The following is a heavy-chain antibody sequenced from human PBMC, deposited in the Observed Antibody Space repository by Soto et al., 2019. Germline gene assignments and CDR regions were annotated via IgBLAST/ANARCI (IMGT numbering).Heavy chain of an antibody. CDR3: AKDGANYYGMDV. J-gene: IGHJ6*02. CDR1: GFTFSSYG. CDR2: ISYDGSNK. D-gene: IGHD3-16*01. V-gene: IGHV3-30*18. Sequence: VRLSCAAPGFTFSSYGMHWVRQAPGKGLEWVAVISYDGSNKYYADSVKGRFTISRDNSKNTLYLQMNSLRAEDTAVYYCAKDGANYYGMDVWGQGTTVTVSS.